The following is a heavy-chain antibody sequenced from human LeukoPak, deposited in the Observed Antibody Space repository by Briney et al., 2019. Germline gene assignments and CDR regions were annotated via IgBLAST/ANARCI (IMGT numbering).Heavy chain of an antibody. Sequence: PGGSLRLSCAASGFTFSSYWTSWVRQAPGKGLEWVANIKQDGSGKYYVDSVKGRFTISRDNAKNSLYLQMNSLRAEDTAVYYCARYYSSSWYLYYFDYWGQGTLVTVS. D-gene: IGHD6-13*01. CDR3: ARYYSSSWYLYYFDY. CDR2: IKQDGSGK. CDR1: GFTFSSYW. J-gene: IGHJ4*02. V-gene: IGHV3-7*05.